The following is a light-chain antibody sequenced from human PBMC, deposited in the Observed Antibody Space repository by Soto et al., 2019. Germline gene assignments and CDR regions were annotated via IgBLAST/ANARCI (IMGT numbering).Light chain of an antibody. Sequence: DIQMTPSPATLSASVGDRVTITCRASESIDSWLAWHQQKPGRAPKLLISKASSLESGVPSRFSGSGFGTEFTLTISSLQPDDFATYYCQQYNSYRAVGQGTKVDSK. CDR1: ESIDSW. CDR2: KAS. V-gene: IGKV1-5*03. CDR3: QQYNSYRA. J-gene: IGKJ1*01.